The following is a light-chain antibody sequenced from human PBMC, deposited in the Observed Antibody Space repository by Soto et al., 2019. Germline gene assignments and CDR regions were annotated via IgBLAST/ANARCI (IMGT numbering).Light chain of an antibody. Sequence: DIQLTQSPSFLSASVEDRVTISCRASYDISSSLAWYQQEPGKPPKLLIYDSSTLQIGVPSRFTGSGSGRKFTLTISGVQFGDFASYFCQQFSHYPYTFGQGTKVDIK. CDR1: YDISSS. J-gene: IGKJ2*01. CDR3: QQFSHYPYT. CDR2: DSS. V-gene: IGKV1-9*01.